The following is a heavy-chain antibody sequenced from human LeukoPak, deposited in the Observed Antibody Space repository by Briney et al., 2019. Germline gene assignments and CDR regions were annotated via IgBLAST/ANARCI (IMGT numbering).Heavy chain of an antibody. CDR1: GFTFNSYE. D-gene: IGHD3-22*01. J-gene: IGHJ5*02. V-gene: IGHV3-48*03. CDR2: ISSSGSPM. CDR3: ARNFLPHYDSSGYNNWFDP. Sequence: GGSLRLSCAASGFTFNSYEMNWVRQAPGKGLEWVSYISSSGSPMYYADSVEGRFTISRDNAKNSLYLQMNGLRAEDTAVYYCARNFLPHYDSSGYNNWFDPWGQGTLVTVSS.